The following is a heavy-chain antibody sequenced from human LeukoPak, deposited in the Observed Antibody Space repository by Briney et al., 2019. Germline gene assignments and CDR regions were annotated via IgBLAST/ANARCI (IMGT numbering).Heavy chain of an antibody. Sequence: PSETLSLTCTVSGGSISNYWSWIRQPAGKGLEWIGRIYTTGNTNYNPSLKNRVTMSIDTSKNQFSLKLSSVTAADTAVYYCATDSGITGTGGWFDPWGQGTLVTVSS. J-gene: IGHJ5*02. V-gene: IGHV4-4*07. D-gene: IGHD1-20*01. CDR2: IYTTGNT. CDR3: ATDSGITGTGGWFDP. CDR1: GGSISNY.